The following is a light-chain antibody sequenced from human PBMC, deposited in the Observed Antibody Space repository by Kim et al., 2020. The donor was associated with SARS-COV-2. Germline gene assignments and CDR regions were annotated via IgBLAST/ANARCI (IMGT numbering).Light chain of an antibody. CDR1: QRISDD. CDR3: QQTNNFPLT. Sequence: ASVGERVTFTCRASQRISDDLAWYQQNPGKAPTLLIYVASKLENGVPPRFSGSGSGTDFTLTISSLQPEDFATYFCQQTNNFPLTFGPGTKVDIK. CDR2: VAS. J-gene: IGKJ3*01. V-gene: IGKV1-12*01.